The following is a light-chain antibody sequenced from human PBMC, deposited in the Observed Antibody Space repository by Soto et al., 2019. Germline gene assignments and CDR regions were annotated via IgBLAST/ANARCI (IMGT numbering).Light chain of an antibody. V-gene: IGLV1-44*01. CDR2: NIN. CDR1: SSNIGSNS. Sequence: SDLAQIHSVSEPPGHRVTISCSGGSSNIGSNSVHWYQQLPGSAPKLLIYNINERPSGVPDRFSGSKSGTSASLAISGFLSVDEADYYCAAYDDSLDGQVFATGPKVTV. J-gene: IGLJ1*01. CDR3: AAYDDSLDGQV.